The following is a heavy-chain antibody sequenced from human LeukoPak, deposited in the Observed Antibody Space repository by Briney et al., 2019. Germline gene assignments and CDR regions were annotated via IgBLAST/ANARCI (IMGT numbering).Heavy chain of an antibody. V-gene: IGHV4-34*01. D-gene: IGHD3-22*01. CDR2: INHSGST. CDR1: GGSFSGYY. CDR3: ARDEFYDSSGYYYVDAFDI. J-gene: IGHJ3*02. Sequence: KSSETLSITCAVYGGSFSGYYWSWIRQPPGKGLEWIGEINHSGSTNYNPSLKSRVTISVDTSKNQFSLKLSSVTAADTAVYYCARDEFYDSSGYYYVDAFDIWGQGTMVTVSS.